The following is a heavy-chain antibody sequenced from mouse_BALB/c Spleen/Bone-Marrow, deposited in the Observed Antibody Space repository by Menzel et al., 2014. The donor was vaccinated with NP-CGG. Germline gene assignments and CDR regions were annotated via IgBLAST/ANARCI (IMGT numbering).Heavy chain of an antibody. Sequence: QVQLQQSGAELVKPGASVKLSCKASGYTFTSYWMHWVKQRPGQGLEWIGEIISSNGRTNYNEKFKSKATLTVDKSSNTAYMQLSSLTSEDSAVYYCARWLLQYFDVWGAGTTVTVSS. CDR1: GYTFTSYW. CDR3: ARWLLQYFDV. V-gene: IGHV1S81*02. J-gene: IGHJ1*01. D-gene: IGHD2-3*01. CDR2: IISSNGRT.